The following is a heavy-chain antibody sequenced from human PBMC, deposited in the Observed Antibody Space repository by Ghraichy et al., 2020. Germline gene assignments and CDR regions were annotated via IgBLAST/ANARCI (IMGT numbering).Heavy chain of an antibody. CDR3: ARVRTTVTTGAFDI. V-gene: IGHV5-51*01. Sequence: GESLNISCKGSGYSFTSYWIGWVRQMPGKGLEWMGIIYPGDSDTRYSPSFQGQVTMSADKSISTAYLQWSSLKASDTAMYYCARVRTTVTTGAFDIWGQGTMVTVSS. D-gene: IGHD4-17*01. CDR1: GYSFTSYW. J-gene: IGHJ3*02. CDR2: IYPGDSDT.